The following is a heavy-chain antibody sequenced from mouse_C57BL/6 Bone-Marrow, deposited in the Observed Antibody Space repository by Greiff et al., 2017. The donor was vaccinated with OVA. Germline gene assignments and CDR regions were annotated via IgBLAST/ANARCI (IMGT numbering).Heavy chain of an antibody. CDR1: GYTFTDYN. D-gene: IGHD2-3*01. CDR2: INPNNGGT. Sequence: VQLKESGPELVKPGASVKMSCKASGYTFTDYNMHWVKQSHGKSLEWIGYINPNNGGTSYNQKFKGKATLTVNKSSSTAYMELRSLTSEDSAVYYCAREGDGYTGYFDVWGTGTTVTVSS. CDR3: AREGDGYTGYFDV. J-gene: IGHJ1*03. V-gene: IGHV1-22*01.